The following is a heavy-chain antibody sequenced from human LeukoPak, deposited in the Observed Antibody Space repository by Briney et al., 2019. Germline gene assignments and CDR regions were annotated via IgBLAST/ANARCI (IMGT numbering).Heavy chain of an antibody. V-gene: IGHV4-30-4*08. CDR3: ARDGSNYAALDY. Sequence: SETLSLTCTVSGGSISSGDYYWSWIRQPPGKGLEWIGYIYYSGSTYYSPSLKSRVTISVDTPKNQFSLELSSVTAADTAVYYCARDGSNYAALDYWGQGTLVTVSS. CDR2: IYYSGST. CDR1: GGSISSGDYY. J-gene: IGHJ4*02. D-gene: IGHD4-11*01.